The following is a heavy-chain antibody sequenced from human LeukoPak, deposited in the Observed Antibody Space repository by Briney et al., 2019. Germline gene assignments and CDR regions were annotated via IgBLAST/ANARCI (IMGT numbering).Heavy chain of an antibody. D-gene: IGHD4-17*01. CDR1: GFTFSSYA. Sequence: GGSLRLSCAASGFTFSSYAMSWVRQAPGKGLEWVSAISGSGGSTYYADSVKGRFTISRDNSKNTLYLQMNSLRAEDTAVYYCAKVVEPEIETTVTTSFDYWGQGTLVTVSS. V-gene: IGHV3-23*01. CDR3: AKVVEPEIETTVTTSFDY. CDR2: ISGSGGST. J-gene: IGHJ4*02.